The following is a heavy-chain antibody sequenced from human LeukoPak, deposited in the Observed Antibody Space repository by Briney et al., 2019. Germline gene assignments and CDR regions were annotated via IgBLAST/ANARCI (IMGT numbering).Heavy chain of an antibody. CDR2: ISGSGGYT. CDR3: AKHSTSAAGPYYFDY. D-gene: IGHD6-19*01. J-gene: IGHJ4*02. V-gene: IGHV3-23*01. Sequence: GGSLRLSCAASGFAFSSYAMSWVRQAPGKGLEWVSAISGSGGYTYYADSVKGRFTISRDNSKNTVYLEMNSLRTEDTAVYYCAKHSTSAAGPYYFDYWGQGALVTVSS. CDR1: GFAFSSYA.